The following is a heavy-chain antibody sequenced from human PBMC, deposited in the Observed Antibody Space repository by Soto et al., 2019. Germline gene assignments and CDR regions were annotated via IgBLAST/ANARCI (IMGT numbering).Heavy chain of an antibody. CDR1: GFTFDDYA. CDR3: AKDAAYYFGY. CDR2: ISRGSGSI. Sequence: VQLVESGGGLVQPGRSLSLSCSASGFTFDDYAMHWVRQAPGKGMEWFSGISRGSGSIDYADSVKGRCTISRDNAKNSLYLQMYSLGAEDTALCYCAKDAAYYFGYWGQGTLVTVSS. D-gene: IGHD6-25*01. J-gene: IGHJ4*02. V-gene: IGHV3-9*01.